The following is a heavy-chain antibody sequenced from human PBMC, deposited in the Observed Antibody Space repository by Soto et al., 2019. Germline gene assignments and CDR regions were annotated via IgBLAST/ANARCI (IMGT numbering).Heavy chain of an antibody. CDR1: GFTFSSYG. Sequence: PGGSLRLSCAASGFTFSSYGMHWVRQAPGKGLEWVAVISYDGSNKYYADSVKGRFTISRDNSKNTLYLQMNSLRAEDTAVYYCAKEYADAIVVGPFDYWGQGTLVTVSS. D-gene: IGHD3-22*01. CDR3: AKEYADAIVVGPFDY. J-gene: IGHJ4*02. CDR2: ISYDGSNK. V-gene: IGHV3-30*18.